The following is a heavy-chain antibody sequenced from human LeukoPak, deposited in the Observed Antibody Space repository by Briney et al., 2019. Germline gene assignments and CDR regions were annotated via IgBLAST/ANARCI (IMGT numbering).Heavy chain of an antibody. V-gene: IGHV4-39*01. CDR3: SRSHDYGGLYFYYYMDV. Sequence: KPSETLSLTCTVSGGSISSRSDYWGWIRQTPGEGLEWIGNLDSSGSTYYNPSLKSRVTISVGTSKNQFSLNLRSVTAADTAIYFCSRSHDYGGLYFYYYMDVWGKGTTVTVSS. CDR1: GGSISSRSDY. J-gene: IGHJ6*03. CDR2: LDSSGST. D-gene: IGHD4-23*01.